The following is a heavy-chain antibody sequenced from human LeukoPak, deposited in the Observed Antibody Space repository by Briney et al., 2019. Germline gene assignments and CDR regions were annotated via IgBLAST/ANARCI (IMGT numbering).Heavy chain of an antibody. V-gene: IGHV3-74*01. J-gene: IGHJ5*02. D-gene: IGHD3-10*01. Sequence: GGSLRLSCAASGFTFSSYWMHWVRHAPGKGLVWVSRINSDGSSTSYADSVKGGFTVSRDNAKNTLDLQMNSLRAEDTAVYYCARGGLLWFGELLGDNWFDPWGQGTLVTVSS. CDR3: ARGGLLWFGELLGDNWFDP. CDR1: GFTFSSYW. CDR2: INSDGSST.